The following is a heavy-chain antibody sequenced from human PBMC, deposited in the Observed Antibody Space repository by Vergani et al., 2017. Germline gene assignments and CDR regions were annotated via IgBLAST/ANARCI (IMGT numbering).Heavy chain of an antibody. Sequence: QVQLQESGPGLAKPSETLSLTCTVSGGSISSYYWSWIRQPPGKGLEWIGYIYYSGSTNYNPSLKSRVTISVDTSKNQFSLKLSSVTAADTAVYYCARDHYGAGNWFDPWGQGTLVTVSS. V-gene: IGHV4-59*01. CDR1: GGSISSYY. CDR2: IYYSGST. CDR3: ARDHYGAGNWFDP. D-gene: IGHD3-10*01. J-gene: IGHJ5*02.